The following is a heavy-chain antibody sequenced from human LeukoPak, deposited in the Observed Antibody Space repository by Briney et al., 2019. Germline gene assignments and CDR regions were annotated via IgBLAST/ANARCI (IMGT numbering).Heavy chain of an antibody. CDR1: GFTFSSYA. J-gene: IGHJ4*02. D-gene: IGHD3-10*01. CDR3: AKVPGFGELSPAY. CDR2: ISGSGDST. Sequence: SGGSLRLSCAASGFTFSSYAMSWVRQAPGKGLEWVSAISGSGDSTYYADSVKGRFTISRDNSKNTLYLQMNSLRAEDTAVYYCAKVPGFGELSPAYWGQGTLVTVSS. V-gene: IGHV3-23*01.